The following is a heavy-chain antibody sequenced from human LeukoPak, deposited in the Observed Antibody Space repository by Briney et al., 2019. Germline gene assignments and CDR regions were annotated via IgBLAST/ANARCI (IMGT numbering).Heavy chain of an antibody. CDR3: AGASTIGAAGLLDS. Sequence: GGSLRLSCAASGFIFSIIYMNWVRQAPGKGLEWVSVIYGGGTTFYADSVKGRFTISRDNSKNTLYLQMHSLRVEDTAVYYCAGASTIGAAGLLDSWGQGTLVTVSS. CDR1: GFIFSIIY. D-gene: IGHD6-13*01. J-gene: IGHJ4*02. CDR2: IYGGGTT. V-gene: IGHV3-53*01.